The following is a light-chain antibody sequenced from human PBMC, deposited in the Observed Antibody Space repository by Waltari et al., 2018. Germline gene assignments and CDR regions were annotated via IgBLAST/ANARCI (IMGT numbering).Light chain of an antibody. CDR1: ALPKQY. CDR2: KDS. Sequence: SYDLTQPPSVSVSPGQKARITCSGDALPKQYTYWYQQKPGQAPVAVIYKDSERPSGTPERFSVSSSGTTVTLTISGVQAEDEADYYCQSADSSGKIFGGGTKLTVL. CDR3: QSADSSGKI. J-gene: IGLJ2*01. V-gene: IGLV3-25*03.